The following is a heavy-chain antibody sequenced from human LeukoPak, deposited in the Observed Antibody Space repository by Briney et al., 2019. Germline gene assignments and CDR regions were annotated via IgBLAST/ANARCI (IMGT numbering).Heavy chain of an antibody. V-gene: IGHV3-23*01. Sequence: PGGSLRLSCAASGFTFTNYAMYWVRQAPGRGAEWVSAISPTGGDTFYADSVKGRFTISRDNSKNTVHLQMNSLRADDTAVYYCAKGNEAYYHEYWGQGTLVTVSS. CDR3: AKGNEAYYHEY. D-gene: IGHD3-10*01. J-gene: IGHJ4*02. CDR1: GFTFTNYA. CDR2: ISPTGGDT.